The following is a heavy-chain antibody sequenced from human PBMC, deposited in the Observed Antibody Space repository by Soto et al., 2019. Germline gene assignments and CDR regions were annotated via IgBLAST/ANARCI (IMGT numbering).Heavy chain of an antibody. CDR3: ARDLRHSSGYFDY. D-gene: IGHD6-19*01. CDR2: TYYRSRWYN. J-gene: IGHJ4*02. CDR1: GDSVSSNSAA. Sequence: SQTLSLTCAISGDSVSSNSAAWNWIRRSPSGGLEWLGRTYYRSRWYNDYAVSVKSRITINPDTSKNQFSLQLNSVTPEDTAVYYCARDLRHSSGYFDYWGQGTLVTVSS. V-gene: IGHV6-1*01.